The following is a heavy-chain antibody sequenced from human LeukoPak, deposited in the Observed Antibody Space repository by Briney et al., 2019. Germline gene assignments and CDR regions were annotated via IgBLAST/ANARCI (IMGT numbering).Heavy chain of an antibody. V-gene: IGHV4-39*01. D-gene: IGHD5-24*01. CDR3: ARHEEEDGYNAKTFGY. Sequence: PSETLSLTCTVCGVSISSSNNFWGWIRQPPGKGLEWIGSVHYSGTTYYIPSLKSRVTISVDTSKNQFSLKLSSVTAADTAVYYCARHEEEDGYNAKTFGYWGQGTLVTVSS. CDR1: GVSISSSNNF. J-gene: IGHJ4*02. CDR2: VHYSGTT.